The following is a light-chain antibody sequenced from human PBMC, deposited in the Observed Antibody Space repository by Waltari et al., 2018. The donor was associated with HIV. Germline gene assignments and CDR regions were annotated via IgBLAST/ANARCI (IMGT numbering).Light chain of an antibody. CDR3: ASWDDGLRGHV. Sequence: QSALTQPPSASALPGQSLTISCSGNNSNIGRNFVFWYQQLPGAAPRLLVYRNDQRPSGVDDRFSGSRSGTSASLVIRALRAEDEADYYCASWDDGLRGHVFGTGTTVSVL. V-gene: IGLV1-47*01. CDR1: NSNIGRNF. J-gene: IGLJ1*01. CDR2: RND.